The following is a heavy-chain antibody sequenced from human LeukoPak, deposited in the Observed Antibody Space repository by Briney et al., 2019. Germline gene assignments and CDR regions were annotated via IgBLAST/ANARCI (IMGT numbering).Heavy chain of an antibody. V-gene: IGHV3-48*01. CDR3: ARDPEASPTGD. J-gene: IGHJ4*02. D-gene: IGHD1-14*01. CDR2: ISSSSSTI. CDR1: GFTFSSYE. Sequence: GGSLRLSCAASGFTFSSYEMNWVRQAPGKVLEWVSYISSSSSTIYYADSVKGRFTISRDNAKNSLYLQMNSLRAEDTAVYYCARDPEASPTGDWGQGTLVTVSS.